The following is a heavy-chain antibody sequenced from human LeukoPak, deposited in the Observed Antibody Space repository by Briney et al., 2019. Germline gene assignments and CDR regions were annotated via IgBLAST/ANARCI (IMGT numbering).Heavy chain of an antibody. D-gene: IGHD3-10*01. V-gene: IGHV3-23*01. J-gene: IGHJ4*02. Sequence: GGSLRLSCSVSGFTFSNYAMHWVSQAPGRGLEWCSLISGGSGNIYYVDSVKGRFTISRDNSKNTLYVQMTSLRAEDTAIYYCAKGSDYYGSVTSKKTDWGQGTLVTVSS. CDR2: ISGGSGNI. CDR3: AKGSDYYGSVTSKKTD. CDR1: GFTFSNYA.